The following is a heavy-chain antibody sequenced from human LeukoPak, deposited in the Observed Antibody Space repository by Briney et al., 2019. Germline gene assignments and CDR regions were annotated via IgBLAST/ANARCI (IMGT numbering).Heavy chain of an antibody. CDR1: GYTFTGYY. CDR3: AVDAGYCSSTSCQVMYYFDY. Sequence: GASVKVSCKASGYTFTGYYMHWVRQAPGQGLEWMGWINPNSGGTNYAQKFQGRVTMTRDTSISTAYMELSRLRSDDTAVYYCAVDAGYCSSTSCQVMYYFDYWGQGTLVTVSS. D-gene: IGHD2-2*01. V-gene: IGHV1-2*02. CDR2: INPNSGGT. J-gene: IGHJ4*02.